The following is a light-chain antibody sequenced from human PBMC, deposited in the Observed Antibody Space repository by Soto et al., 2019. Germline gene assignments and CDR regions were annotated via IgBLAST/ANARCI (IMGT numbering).Light chain of an antibody. Sequence: EIVLTQSPGTLSLSPGERATLSCRASQSVSSSYLAWYQQKPGQAPRLLIYGASSSATGIPDRFSGSGSGTDFTLTISRLEPEEFAMYYCQQYGSSPLTFGPGTKVDIK. V-gene: IGKV3-20*01. CDR3: QQYGSSPLT. J-gene: IGKJ3*01. CDR2: GAS. CDR1: QSVSSSY.